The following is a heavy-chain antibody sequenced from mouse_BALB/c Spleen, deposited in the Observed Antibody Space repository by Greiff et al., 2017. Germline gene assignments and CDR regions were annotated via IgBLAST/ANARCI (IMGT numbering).Heavy chain of an antibody. V-gene: IGHV14-3*02. CDR1: GFNIKDTY. Sequence: VQLKESGAELVKPGASAKLSCTASGFNIKDTYMHWVKQRPEQGLEWIGRIDPANGNTKYDPKFQGKATITADTSSNTAYLQLSSLTSEDTAVYYCARMKGYTDYWGQGTTLTVSS. D-gene: IGHD2-2*01. J-gene: IGHJ2*01. CDR2: IDPANGNT. CDR3: ARMKGYTDY.